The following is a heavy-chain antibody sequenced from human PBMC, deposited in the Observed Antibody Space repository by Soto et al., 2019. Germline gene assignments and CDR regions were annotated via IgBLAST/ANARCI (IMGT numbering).Heavy chain of an antibody. Sequence: SETLSLTCAVSGGSFSGFYWTWIRQPPGKGLEWIGDINQFGATNYNPSLKSRVTISVESSKNQFSLELTSVTPADTAVYFCALARSFNSRRFGPWGQGTLVTVSS. CDR1: GGSFSGFY. CDR3: ALARSFNSRRFGP. D-gene: IGHD3-3*01. J-gene: IGHJ5*02. CDR2: INQFGAT. V-gene: IGHV4-34*01.